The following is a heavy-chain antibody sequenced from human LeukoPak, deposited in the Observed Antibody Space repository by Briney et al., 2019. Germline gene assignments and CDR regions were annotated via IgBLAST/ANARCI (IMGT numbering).Heavy chain of an antibody. J-gene: IGHJ4*02. CDR3: AKDRREIPGYFVY. D-gene: IGHD1-14*01. Sequence: AGSLSLSYAASGFTFSSYGMHWLRQAPGKGLELVAFIRYDGSNKYYADSVKGRFTISRDNSKNTLYLQMNSLRAEDTAVYFCAKDRREIPGYFVYWGQGTLVTVFS. V-gene: IGHV3-30*02. CDR2: IRYDGSNK. CDR1: GFTFSSYG.